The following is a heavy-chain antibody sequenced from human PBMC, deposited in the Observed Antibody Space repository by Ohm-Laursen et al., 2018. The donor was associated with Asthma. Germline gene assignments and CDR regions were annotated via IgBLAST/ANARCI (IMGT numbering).Heavy chain of an antibody. V-gene: IGHV1-18*01. CDR2: ISAYNGNT. D-gene: IGHD2-2*01. CDR3: ARDSFALGYCSSTSCYGDNWFDP. Sequence: ASVKVSCKASGYTFTSYGISWVRQAPGQGLEWMGWISAYNGNTNYAQKLQGRVTMTTDTSTSTAYMELRSLRSDDTAVYYCARDSFALGYCSSTSCYGDNWFDPWGQGTLVTVSS. CDR1: GYTFTSYG. J-gene: IGHJ5*02.